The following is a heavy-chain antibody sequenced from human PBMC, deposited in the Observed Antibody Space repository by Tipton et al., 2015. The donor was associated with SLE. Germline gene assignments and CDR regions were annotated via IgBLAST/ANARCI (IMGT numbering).Heavy chain of an antibody. D-gene: IGHD3-16*01. CDR2: IHASGSSGST. Sequence: TLSITCTVSGGSISSGGHYWSWIRQPAGKGLEWIGRIHASGSSGSTEYNPSLKSRVSMSLDTSKNQFSLNLTSVTAADTALYYCARDGVRKGWWFFDLWGRGTLVTVSS. V-gene: IGHV4-61*02. CDR1: GGSISSGGHY. J-gene: IGHJ2*01. CDR3: ARDGVRKGWWFFDL.